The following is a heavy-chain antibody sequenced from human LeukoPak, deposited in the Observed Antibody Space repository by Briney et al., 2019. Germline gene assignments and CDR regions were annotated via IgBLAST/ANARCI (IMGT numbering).Heavy chain of an antibody. V-gene: IGHV3-30*18. CDR1: GFTFSSYG. Sequence: GRSLRLSCAASGFTFSSYGMHWVRQAPGKGLEWVAVISYDGSNKYYADSVKGRFTISRDNSKNTLYLQMNSLRAEDTAVYYCAKDTYYYDSSGRLDYWGQGTLVTVSS. CDR2: ISYDGSNK. D-gene: IGHD3-22*01. J-gene: IGHJ4*02. CDR3: AKDTYYYDSSGRLDY.